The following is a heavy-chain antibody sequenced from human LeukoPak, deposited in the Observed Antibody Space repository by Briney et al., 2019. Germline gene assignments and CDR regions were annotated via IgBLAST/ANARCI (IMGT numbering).Heavy chain of an antibody. CDR3: ARANCSSTSCYNAIDF. D-gene: IGHD2-2*01. J-gene: IGHJ4*02. Sequence: PGRSLRLSCAASGFTFSSYGVNWVRQAPGKGLEWVAVISYDGSNKYYADSVKGRFTISRDNSKNTLYLQMNSLRAEDTAVYYCARANCSSTSCYNAIDFWGQGTLVTVSS. CDR1: GFTFSSYG. CDR2: ISYDGSNK. V-gene: IGHV3-30-3*01.